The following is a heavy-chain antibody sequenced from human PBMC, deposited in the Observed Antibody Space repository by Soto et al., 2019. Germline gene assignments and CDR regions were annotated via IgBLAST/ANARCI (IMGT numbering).Heavy chain of an antibody. V-gene: IGHV4-30-4*01. D-gene: IGHD6-6*01. J-gene: IGHJ4*02. CDR1: GGSISSGDYY. Sequence: PSETLSLTCTVSGGSISSGDYYWSWIRQPPGKGLEWIGYIYYSGSTYYNPSLKSRVTISVDTSENQFSLKLSSVTAADTAVYYCAREEQLVPYFDYWGQGTLVTVSS. CDR2: IYYSGST. CDR3: AREEQLVPYFDY.